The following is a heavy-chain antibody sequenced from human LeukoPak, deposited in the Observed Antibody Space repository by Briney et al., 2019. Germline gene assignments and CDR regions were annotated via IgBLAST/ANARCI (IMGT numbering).Heavy chain of an antibody. CDR2: ISGNGGST. CDR1: GFTFSTYA. D-gene: IGHD3-10*01. CDR3: AKGSYFGSGRYYFDY. Sequence: GGFLRLSCAASGFTFSTYAMSWVRQAPGKGLEWVSAISGNGGSTYYADSVKGRFTISRDNSKNTLYLQMNSLRAEDTAVYYCAKGSYFGSGRYYFDYWGQGTLVTVSS. J-gene: IGHJ4*02. V-gene: IGHV3-23*01.